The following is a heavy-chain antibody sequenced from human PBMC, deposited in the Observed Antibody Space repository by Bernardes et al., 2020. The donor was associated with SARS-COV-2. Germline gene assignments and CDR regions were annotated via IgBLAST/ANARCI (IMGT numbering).Heavy chain of an antibody. J-gene: IGHJ6*02. V-gene: IGHV1-69*13. CDR1: GGTFSSYA. D-gene: IGHD6-19*01. Sequence: SVKVSCKASGGTFSSYAISWVRQAPGQGLEWMGRIIPIFGTANYAQKFQGRVTITADESTSTAYMELSSLRSEDTAVYYCARGGWSRGTAVASNFYYYGMDVWGQGTTVTVSS. CDR3: ARGGWSRGTAVASNFYYYGMDV. CDR2: IIPIFGTA.